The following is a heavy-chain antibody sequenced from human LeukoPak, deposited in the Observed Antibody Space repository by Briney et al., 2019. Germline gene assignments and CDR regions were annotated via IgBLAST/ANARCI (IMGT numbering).Heavy chain of an antibody. Sequence: SETLSLTCTVYAGSISSYYWSWIRQPAGKGLEWIGRIYTSGSTNYNPSLKSRVTMSVDTSKNQFSLKLSSVTAADTAVYYCARDRGNYDAFDIWGQGTMVTVSA. CDR3: ARDRGNYDAFDI. J-gene: IGHJ3*02. CDR2: IYTSGST. V-gene: IGHV4-4*07. CDR1: AGSISSYY. D-gene: IGHD3-10*01.